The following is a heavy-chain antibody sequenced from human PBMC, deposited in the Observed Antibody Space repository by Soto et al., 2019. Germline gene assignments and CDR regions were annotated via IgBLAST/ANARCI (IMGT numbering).Heavy chain of an antibody. CDR2: IKPDGSEK. CDR1: AFTLSSYW. CDR3: ARDYEFGFDI. D-gene: IGHD3-22*01. J-gene: IGHJ3*02. Sequence: EVQLVESGGGLVQPGGSLRLSCEASAFTLSSYWMSWVRQAPGKGLEWVANIKPDGSEKYYVDSVKGRLTISRDNTKNSLYLQMSTLRPEDTAIYYCARDYEFGFDIWGQGTLVTVSS. V-gene: IGHV3-7*01.